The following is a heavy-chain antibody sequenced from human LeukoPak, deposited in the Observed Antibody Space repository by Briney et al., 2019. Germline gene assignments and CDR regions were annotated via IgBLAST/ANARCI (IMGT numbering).Heavy chain of an antibody. CDR3: ARGSTIVVVISKTFDY. CDR2: INHSGST. D-gene: IGHD3-22*01. Sequence: SETLSLTCAVYGGSFSGYYWSWIRQPPGKGLEWIGEINHSGSTNYNPSLKSRVTISVDTSKNQFSLKLSSVTAADTAVYYCARGSTIVVVISKTFDYWGQGTLVTVSS. CDR1: GGSFSGYY. V-gene: IGHV4-34*01. J-gene: IGHJ4*02.